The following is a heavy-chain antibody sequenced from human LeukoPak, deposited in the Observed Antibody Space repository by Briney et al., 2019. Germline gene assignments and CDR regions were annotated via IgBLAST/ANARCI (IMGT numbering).Heavy chain of an antibody. J-gene: IGHJ6*02. CDR1: GFTFSSYS. CDR3: ARNVGGDILTGPYYYYYYGMDV. Sequence: GGSLRLSCAASGFTFSSYSMNWVRQAPGKGLEWVSSISSSSSYIYYADSVKGRFTISRDNAKNSLYLQMNSLRADDTAVYYCARNVGGDILTGPYYYYYYGMDVWGQGTTVTVSS. V-gene: IGHV3-21*01. D-gene: IGHD3-9*01. CDR2: ISSSSSYI.